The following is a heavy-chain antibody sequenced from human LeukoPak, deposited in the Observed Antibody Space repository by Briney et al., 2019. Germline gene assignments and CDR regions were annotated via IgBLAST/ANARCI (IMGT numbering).Heavy chain of an antibody. D-gene: IGHD3-10*01. V-gene: IGHV3-11*04. J-gene: IGHJ5*02. CDR1: GFTFSDYY. CDR2: ISDSGSTM. CDR3: ARDSGRVPEEDLLSNWFDP. Sequence: GGSLRLSCAASGFTFSDYYMSWIRQVPGKGLEWVSSISDSGSTMYFADSVKGRFTISRDNAKNSLYLQMNSLRVEDTAVYYCARDSGRVPEEDLLSNWFDPWGQGTLVTVSS.